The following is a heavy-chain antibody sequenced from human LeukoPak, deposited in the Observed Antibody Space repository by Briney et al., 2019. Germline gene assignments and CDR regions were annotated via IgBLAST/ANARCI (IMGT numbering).Heavy chain of an antibody. CDR2: ISSSSSYI. D-gene: IGHD2-2*01. CDR3: AREGGQGYCSSTSCRTYYYMDV. V-gene: IGHV3-21*01. J-gene: IGHJ6*03. Sequence: GGSLRLSCAASGFTFSSYSMNWVRQAPGKGLEWVSSISSSSSYIYYADSVKGRFTISRDNAKNSLYLQMNSLRAEDTAVYYCAREGGQGYCSSTSCRTYYYMDVWGKGTTVTVSS. CDR1: GFTFSSYS.